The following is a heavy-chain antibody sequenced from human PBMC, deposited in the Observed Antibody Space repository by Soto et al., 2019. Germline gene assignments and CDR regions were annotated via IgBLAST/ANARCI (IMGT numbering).Heavy chain of an antibody. CDR3: ARGILEYCSSTSCYHYRGV. CDR1: VFSLSTSGMC. CDR2: IDWDDDK. V-gene: IGHV2-70*11. Sequence: SGPKLVNRKQTLTMTCTFSVFSLSTSGMCVSWIRQPPGKALEWLARIDWDDDKYYSTSLKTRLTISKDTSKNQVVLTMTNMDPVDTATYYCARGILEYCSSTSCYHYRGVWGKGTTRTVSS. D-gene: IGHD2-2*01. J-gene: IGHJ6*03.